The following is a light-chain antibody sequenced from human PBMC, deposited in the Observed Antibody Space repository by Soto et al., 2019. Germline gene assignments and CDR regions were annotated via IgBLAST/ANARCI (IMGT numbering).Light chain of an antibody. CDR3: QQYDSSPRT. CDR1: QSVSSF. Sequence: EIVLTQSPATLSLSPGERATLSRRASQSVSSFLAWYQQKPGQAPRLLISGASSRAADIPDRFSGSGSVTDFTRTINRLEPEDCAVYYCQQYDSSPRTFGQGTKVEIK. CDR2: GAS. V-gene: IGKV3-20*01. J-gene: IGKJ1*01.